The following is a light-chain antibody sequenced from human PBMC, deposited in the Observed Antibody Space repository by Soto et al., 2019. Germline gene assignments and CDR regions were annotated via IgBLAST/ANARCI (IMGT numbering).Light chain of an antibody. Sequence: EIVLTQSPATLSLSPGERATLSCRASQSVSSYLAWYQQKPGQAPRLLIYDASKRATGIPARFSGSGSGTDFFLTISFLEPEDFAVYYCHQRANWPRTFGQGTKVEI. J-gene: IGKJ1*01. V-gene: IGKV3-11*01. CDR3: HQRANWPRT. CDR1: QSVSSY. CDR2: DAS.